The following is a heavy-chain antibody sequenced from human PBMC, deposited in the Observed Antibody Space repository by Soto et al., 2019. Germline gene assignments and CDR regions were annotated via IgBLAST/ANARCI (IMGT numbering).Heavy chain of an antibody. V-gene: IGHV1-8*01. J-gene: IGHJ4*02. D-gene: IGHD4-17*01. CDR1: GYTFTSYG. CDR2: MNPNSGDT. Sequence: ASVKVSCKASGYTFTSYGINWVRQATGQGLEWMGWMNPNSGDTGYAQKFQGRVTMTMNTPISTAYMELSSLRSEDTAVYYCARTTLSTVVTPRHFDYWGQGTLVTVSS. CDR3: ARTTLSTVVTPRHFDY.